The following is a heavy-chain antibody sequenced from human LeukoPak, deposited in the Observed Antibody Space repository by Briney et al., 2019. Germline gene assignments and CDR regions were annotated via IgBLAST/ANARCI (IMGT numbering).Heavy chain of an antibody. V-gene: IGHV3-53*01. J-gene: IGHJ4*02. CDR3: ARTYYYDSSGYYPFDY. CDR2: IYSGGST. D-gene: IGHD3-22*01. Sequence: PGGSLRLSCAASGFTVSSNYMSWVCQAPGKGLEWVSVIYSGGSTYYADSVKGRFTISRDKSNNTLYLQMNSLRAEDTAVYYCARTYYYDSSGYYPFDYWGQGTLVTVSS. CDR1: GFTVSSNY.